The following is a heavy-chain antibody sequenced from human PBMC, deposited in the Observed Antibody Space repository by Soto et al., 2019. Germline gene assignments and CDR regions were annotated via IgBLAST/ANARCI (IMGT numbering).Heavy chain of an antibody. CDR2: ISYSGST. CDR1: GGSISTFF. CDR3: ARVPSFAVFGMDL. Sequence: QVQLQESGPGLVKPSETLSLTCTVSGGSISTFFWTWIRQPPGKGLEWIGYISYSGSTNYNPSLKSRVTISVDTSKNQFSMRLNSVIAADTAVYFCARVPSFAVFGMDLWGQGTAVTVSS. V-gene: IGHV4-59*01. J-gene: IGHJ6*02. D-gene: IGHD3-3*01.